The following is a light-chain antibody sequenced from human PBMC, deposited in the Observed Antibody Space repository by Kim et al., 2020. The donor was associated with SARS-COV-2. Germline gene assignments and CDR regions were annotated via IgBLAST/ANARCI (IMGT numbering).Light chain of an antibody. V-gene: IGLV3-1*01. CDR2: QDT. CDR1: KLGDKY. CDR3: QAWDSSAVV. Sequence: SYELTQPPSVSVSPGQTASITCSGDKLGDKYACWYQQKPGQSPVLVIYQDTKRPSGIPERFSGSNSGNTATLTIIGTQAMDAADYYCQAWDSSAVVFGGG. J-gene: IGLJ2*01.